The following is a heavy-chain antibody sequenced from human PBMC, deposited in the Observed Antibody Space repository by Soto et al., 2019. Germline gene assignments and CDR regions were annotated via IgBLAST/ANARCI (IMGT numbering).Heavy chain of an antibody. CDR2: ISYDGSNK. Sequence: QVQLVESGGGVVQPGRSLRLSCAASGFTFSSYGMHWVRQAPGMGLEWVAVISYDGSNKYYADSVKGRFTISRDNSKNTLYLQMNSLRAEDTAVYYCANRVVVAANNWFDPWGQGTLVTVSS. D-gene: IGHD2-15*01. J-gene: IGHJ5*02. V-gene: IGHV3-30*18. CDR1: GFTFSSYG. CDR3: ANRVVVAANNWFDP.